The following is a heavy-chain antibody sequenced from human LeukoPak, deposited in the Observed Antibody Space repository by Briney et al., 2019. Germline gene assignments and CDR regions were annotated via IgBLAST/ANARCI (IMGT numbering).Heavy chain of an antibody. J-gene: IGHJ4*02. CDR3: ARVGVGYSGNIIKYYFDY. CDR2: VYYSGTT. CDR1: GGSFTSYY. Sequence: SETLSLTCAVSGGSFTSYYWSWVRQVPGKGLEWIGYVYYSGTTNYNPSLKSRVTISVDTSKNQFSLRLTSVNAADTAVYYCARVGVGYSGNIIKYYFDYWGQGTLVTVSS. V-gene: IGHV4-59*01. D-gene: IGHD4-23*01.